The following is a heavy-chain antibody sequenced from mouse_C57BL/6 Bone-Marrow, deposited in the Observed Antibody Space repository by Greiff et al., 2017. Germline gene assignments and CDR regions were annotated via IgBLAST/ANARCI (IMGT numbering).Heavy chain of an antibody. CDR1: GFNIKDDY. CDR2: IDPENGDT. V-gene: IGHV14-4*01. Sequence: EVQLQQSGAELVRPGASVTLSCTASGFNIKDDYMHWVKQRPEQGLEWIGWIDPENGDTEYASKFQGKATITADTSSNTAYLQLSSLTSEDTAVYYCTPITTVVVDYWGQGTTLTVSS. D-gene: IGHD1-1*01. J-gene: IGHJ2*01. CDR3: TPITTVVVDY.